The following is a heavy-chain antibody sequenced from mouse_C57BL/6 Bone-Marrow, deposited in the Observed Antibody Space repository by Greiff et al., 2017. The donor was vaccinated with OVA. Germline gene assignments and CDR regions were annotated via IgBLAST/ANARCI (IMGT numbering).Heavy chain of an antibody. CDR1: GFTFSSYT. Sequence: EVKLMESGGGLVKPGGSLQLSCTASGFTFSSYTMSWVRQTPEKRLEWVATISGGGGNTYYPDSVKGRFTISRDNAKNTLYLQMSSLRSEDTALYYCARHRGYYDYDDGFAYWGQGTLVTVSA. CDR3: ARHRGYYDYDDGFAY. J-gene: IGHJ3*01. V-gene: IGHV5-9*01. D-gene: IGHD2-4*01. CDR2: ISGGGGNT.